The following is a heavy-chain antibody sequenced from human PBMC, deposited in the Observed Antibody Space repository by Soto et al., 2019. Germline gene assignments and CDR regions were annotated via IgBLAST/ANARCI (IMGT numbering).Heavy chain of an antibody. J-gene: IGHJ3*02. V-gene: IGHV4-39*01. CDR2: IYYSGST. D-gene: IGHD3-22*01. CDR1: GGSISSSSYY. CDR3: ARRGRIVVVITGDAFDI. Sequence: QLQLQESGPGLVKPSETLSLTCTVSGGSISSSSYYWGWIRQPPGKGLEWIGSIYYSGSTYYNPSLKSRVTISVGTSKNQFSLKLSSVTAADTAVYYCARRGRIVVVITGDAFDIWGQGTMVTVSS.